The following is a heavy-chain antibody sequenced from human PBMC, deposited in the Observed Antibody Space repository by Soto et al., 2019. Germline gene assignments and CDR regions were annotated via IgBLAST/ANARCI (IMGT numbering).Heavy chain of an antibody. J-gene: IGHJ4*02. D-gene: IGHD6-13*01. CDR3: ARSPGSSWYFDY. Sequence: EVQLVESGGGLVQPGGSLRLSCAASGFTVSSNYVSWVRQAPGKGLEWVSIIYSGGYTYYADSVKGRFTISRDNSKNTLYLQMNSLRDEDSSVYHCARSPGSSWYFDYWGQGTLVTVSS. V-gene: IGHV3-66*01. CDR1: GFTVSSNY. CDR2: IYSGGYT.